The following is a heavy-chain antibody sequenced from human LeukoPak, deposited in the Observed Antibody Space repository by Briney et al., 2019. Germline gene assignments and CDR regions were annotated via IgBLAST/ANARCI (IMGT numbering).Heavy chain of an antibody. CDR2: ITSSSSYI. J-gene: IGHJ5*02. Sequence: KSWGSLRLSCAASGFTFSTYNMNWVRQAPGKGLEWVSSITSSSSYIYYADSVKGRFTISRDNAKNSLYLQMNSLRAEDTAVYYCARDSAAKYYYDSSPAKDDPWGQGTLVTVSS. V-gene: IGHV3-21*01. D-gene: IGHD3-22*01. CDR1: GFTFSTYN. CDR3: ARDSAAKYYYDSSPAKDDP.